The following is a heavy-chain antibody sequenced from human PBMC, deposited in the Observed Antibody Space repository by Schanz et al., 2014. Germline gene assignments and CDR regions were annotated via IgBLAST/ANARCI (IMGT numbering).Heavy chain of an antibody. D-gene: IGHD4-4*01. CDR3: AKDRWRATVMVDAFDI. V-gene: IGHV3-30*04. J-gene: IGHJ3*02. CDR1: GFTFSTYA. CDR2: IWYEGSKI. Sequence: QVQLVESGGGVVQPGRSLRLSCAASGFTFSTYAMHWVRQAPGKGLEWVAGIWYEGSKISYADSVRGRFTISRDNSKNTVHLQMNSLRAEDTAVYFCAKDRWRATVMVDAFDIWGQGTKVTVSS.